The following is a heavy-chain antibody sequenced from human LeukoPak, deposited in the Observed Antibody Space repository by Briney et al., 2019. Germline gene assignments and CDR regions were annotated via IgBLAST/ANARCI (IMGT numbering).Heavy chain of an antibody. Sequence: PSETLSLTCAVYGGSFSGYYWSWIRQPAGRGLEWIGRIYTSGSTNYNPSLKSRVTMSVDTSKNQLSLKLSSVTAADTAVYYCARGYSSGLYGMDVWGQGTTVTVSS. CDR3: ARGYSSGLYGMDV. D-gene: IGHD6-19*01. V-gene: IGHV4-59*10. CDR1: GGSFSGYY. CDR2: IYTSGST. J-gene: IGHJ6*02.